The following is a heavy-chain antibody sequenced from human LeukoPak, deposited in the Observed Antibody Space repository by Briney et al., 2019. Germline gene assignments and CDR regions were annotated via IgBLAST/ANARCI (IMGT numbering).Heavy chain of an antibody. Sequence: PGGSLRLSCAASGFTFDDYAMHRVRQAPGKGLEWVSGISWNSGSIGYADSVKGRFTISRDNAKNPLYLQMNSLRAEDTALYYCAKDQADYYDSSGPKGAFDIWGQGTMVTVSS. CDR1: GFTFDDYA. D-gene: IGHD3-22*01. V-gene: IGHV3-9*01. CDR2: ISWNSGSI. J-gene: IGHJ3*02. CDR3: AKDQADYYDSSGPKGAFDI.